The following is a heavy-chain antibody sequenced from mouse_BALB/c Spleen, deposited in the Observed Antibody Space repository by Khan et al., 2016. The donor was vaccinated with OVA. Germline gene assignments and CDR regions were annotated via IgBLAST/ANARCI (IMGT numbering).Heavy chain of an antibody. Sequence: LQESGPGLVKPSQSLSLTCTVTGYSITSDYAWSWIRQFPGNKLEWMGYISYSGNTKYNPSLKSRISVTRDTSKNQFFLQLNSVTTEDTATYYCARMSGGDFDFWGQGTTLTVSS. J-gene: IGHJ2*01. D-gene: IGHD4-1*01. V-gene: IGHV3-2*02. CDR1: GYSITSDYA. CDR2: ISYSGNT. CDR3: ARMSGGDFDF.